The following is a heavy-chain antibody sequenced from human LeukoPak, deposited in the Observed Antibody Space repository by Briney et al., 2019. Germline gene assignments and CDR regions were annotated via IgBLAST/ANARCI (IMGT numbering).Heavy chain of an antibody. D-gene: IGHD3-22*01. Sequence: SETLSLTCTVSGGSISSSSYYWCWIRQHPGKGLGWIGSISYSGSTYYNPSLKSRVTISVDTSKNQFSLRLSSVTAADTAVYHCARHYYDSSDYYPYYFNHWGQGTLVTVSS. CDR1: GGSISSSSYY. J-gene: IGHJ4*02. CDR2: ISYSGST. V-gene: IGHV4-39*01. CDR3: ARHYYDSSDYYPYYFNH.